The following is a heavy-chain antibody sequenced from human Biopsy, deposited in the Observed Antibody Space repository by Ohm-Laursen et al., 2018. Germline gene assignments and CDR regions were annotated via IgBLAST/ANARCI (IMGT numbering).Heavy chain of an antibody. J-gene: IGHJ2*01. CDR3: ASAGYNPDWNFDL. D-gene: IGHD5-24*01. CDR1: GGPIDSYY. V-gene: IGHV4-59*12. Sequence: SETLSLTCTVSGGPIDSYYWSWIRQPPGKALEWIGYIYFTGRTSYNPSLKGRVTMSVNTSKKQFSLRLNSVTAADTAVYYCASAGYNPDWNFDLWGRGTRVTVSS. CDR2: IYFTGRT.